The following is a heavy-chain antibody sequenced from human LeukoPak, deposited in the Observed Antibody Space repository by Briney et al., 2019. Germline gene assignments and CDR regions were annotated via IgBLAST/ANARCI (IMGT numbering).Heavy chain of an antibody. D-gene: IGHD3-16*01. CDR1: GGSISSSSYY. CDR3: ARGLAYAGEDHPSTLDY. Sequence: PSETLPLTCTVSGGSISSSSYYWGWIRQPPGKGLEWIGSIYYSGSTYYNPSLKSRVTISVDTSKNQFSLKLSSVTAADTAVYYCARGLAYAGEDHPSTLDYWGQGTLVTVSS. V-gene: IGHV4-39*01. CDR2: IYYSGST. J-gene: IGHJ4*02.